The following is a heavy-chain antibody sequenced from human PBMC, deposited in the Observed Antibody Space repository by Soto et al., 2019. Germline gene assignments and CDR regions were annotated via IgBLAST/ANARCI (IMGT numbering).Heavy chain of an antibody. CDR2: IIPMFGTV. J-gene: IGHJ6*02. V-gene: IGHV1-69*06. D-gene: IGHD1-1*01. CDR1: GGTFNSYA. Sequence: QVQLVQSGAEVKKPGSTVKVSCKASGGTFNSYAFSWERQAPGQGLEWVGGIIPMFGTVNYAQKFQGRVTITAVKSTSTAYMELSSLRSDDTAVYYCARVPGTNYYYGMDVWGQGTTVTVFS. CDR3: ARVPGTNYYYGMDV.